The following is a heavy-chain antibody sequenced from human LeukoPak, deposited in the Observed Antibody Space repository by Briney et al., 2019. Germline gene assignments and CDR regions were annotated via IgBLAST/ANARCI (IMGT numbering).Heavy chain of an antibody. Sequence: PSETLSLTCTVSGGSVSSGSYYWSWIRQPPGKGLEWIGYIYYSGSTNYNPSLKSRVTISVDKSKNQFSLKLGSVTAADTAVYYCAVVRVMTTVTTPTRDYYYYYGMDVWGQGTTVTVSS. J-gene: IGHJ6*02. V-gene: IGHV4-61*01. CDR1: GGSVSSGSYY. CDR2: IYYSGST. CDR3: AVVRVMTTVTTPTRDYYYYYGMDV. D-gene: IGHD4-17*01.